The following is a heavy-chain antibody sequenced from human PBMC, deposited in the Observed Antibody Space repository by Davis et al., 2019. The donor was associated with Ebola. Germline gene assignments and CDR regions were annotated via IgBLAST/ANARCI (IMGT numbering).Heavy chain of an antibody. CDR3: AKDRYSGSFYPDY. CDR1: GFTFSSYW. D-gene: IGHD1-26*01. V-gene: IGHV3-7*03. J-gene: IGHJ4*02. Sequence: GGSLRLSCAASGFTFSSYWMSWVRQAPGKGLEWVANIKQDGSAKYYVDSVKGRFTISRDNAKNSLYLQMNSVRAEDTALYYCAKDRYSGSFYPDYWGQGTLVTVSS. CDR2: IKQDGSAK.